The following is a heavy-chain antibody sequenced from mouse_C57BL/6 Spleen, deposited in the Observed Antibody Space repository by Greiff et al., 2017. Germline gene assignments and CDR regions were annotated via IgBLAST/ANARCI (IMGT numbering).Heavy chain of an antibody. D-gene: IGHD1-1*01. CDR1: GFTFSSYG. CDR3: SRRATSYYYGSSQYWYFGV. J-gene: IGHJ1*03. CDR2: ISSGGSYN. Sequence: EVKLVESGGDLVKPGGSLKLSCAASGFTFSSYGMSWVRQTPDKRLEWVATISSGGSYNYYPDSVKGRFTISRNNAKNTLYLQMSSLKYEDTAMYYCSRRATSYYYGSSQYWYFGVWGTGTTVTVAS. V-gene: IGHV5-6*02.